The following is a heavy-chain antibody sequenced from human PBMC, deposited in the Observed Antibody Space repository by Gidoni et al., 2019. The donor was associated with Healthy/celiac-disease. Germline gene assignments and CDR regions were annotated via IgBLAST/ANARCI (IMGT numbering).Heavy chain of an antibody. J-gene: IGHJ4*02. V-gene: IGHV2-5*02. CDR1: GFSLSTSGVG. D-gene: IGHD2-2*01. CDR3: AHVDCSSTSCYEDYFDY. Sequence: QITLKESGPTLVKPTQTLTLTCTFSGFSLSTSGVGVGWIRQPPGKALEWLALIYWDDDKRYSPSLKSRLTITKDTSKNQVVLTMTNMDPVDTATYYCAHVDCSSTSCYEDYFDYWGQGTLVTVSS. CDR2: IYWDDDK.